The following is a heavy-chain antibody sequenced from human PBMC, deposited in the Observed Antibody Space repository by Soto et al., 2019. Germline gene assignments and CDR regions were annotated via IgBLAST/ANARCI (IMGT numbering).Heavy chain of an antibody. CDR2: ISGSGGST. D-gene: IGHD4-17*01. Sequence: PGGSLRLSCAASGFTFSSYAMSWVRQAPGKGLEWVSAISGSGGSTYYADSVKGRFTISRDNSKNTLYLQMNSLRAEDTAVYYCAKENSHDYGIQGFFYWFDPWGQGTLVTVSS. CDR3: AKENSHDYGIQGFFYWFDP. V-gene: IGHV3-23*01. CDR1: GFTFSSYA. J-gene: IGHJ5*02.